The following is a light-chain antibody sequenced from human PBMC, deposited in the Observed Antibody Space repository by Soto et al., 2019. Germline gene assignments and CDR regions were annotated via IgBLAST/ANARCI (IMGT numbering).Light chain of an antibody. CDR3: SSHTYSGTLVV. CDR1: SNDVGGYHY. Sequence: QSALTQPASVTGSPGQSITISCTGTSNDVGGYHYVSWYQQYPGKAPNLIIYEISHRPSGVSNRFSGSKSGNTASLTISGLQAEDEADYYCSSHTYSGTLVVFGGGTKLTVL. V-gene: IGLV2-14*01. J-gene: IGLJ3*02. CDR2: EIS.